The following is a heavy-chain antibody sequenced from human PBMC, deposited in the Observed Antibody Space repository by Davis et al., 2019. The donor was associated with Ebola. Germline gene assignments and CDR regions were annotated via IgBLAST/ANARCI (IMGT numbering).Heavy chain of an antibody. CDR3: ARGAVAGLPFDY. J-gene: IGHJ4*02. CDR1: GGSISSYY. V-gene: IGHV4-59*01. D-gene: IGHD6-19*01. Sequence: SETLSLTCTVSGGSISSYYWSWIRQPPGKGLEWIGYIYYSGSTSYNPSLKSRVTISVDTSKNQFSLKLSSVTAADTAVYYCARGAVAGLPFDYWGQGTLVTVSS. CDR2: IYYSGST.